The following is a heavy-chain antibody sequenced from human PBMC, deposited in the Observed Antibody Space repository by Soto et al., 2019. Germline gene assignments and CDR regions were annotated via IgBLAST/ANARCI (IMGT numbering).Heavy chain of an antibody. CDR2: IWYDGSNK. D-gene: IGHD2-21*02. CDR1: GFTFSSYG. V-gene: IGHV3-33*01. Sequence: PGGSLRLSCAASGFTFSSYGMHWVRQAPGKGLEWVAVIWYDGSNKYYADSVKGRFTISRDNSKNTLYLRMNSLRAEDTAVYYCARDLAYCGGDCYSPPYGMDVWGQGTTVTVSS. J-gene: IGHJ6*02. CDR3: ARDLAYCGGDCYSPPYGMDV.